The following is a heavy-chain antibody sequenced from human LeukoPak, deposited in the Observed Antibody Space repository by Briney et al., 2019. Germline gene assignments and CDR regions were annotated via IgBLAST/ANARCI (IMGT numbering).Heavy chain of an antibody. V-gene: IGHV3-49*04. CDR1: GXTFGDYA. Sequence: GGSLRLSCTASGXTFGDYAMSWVRQAPGKGLEWVGFIRSKGYGGTREYAASVKGRFTISRDDSKSIAYLQMNSLKTEDTAVYYCTRDSGDWGSDYFDYWGQGTLVTASS. J-gene: IGHJ4*02. CDR2: IRSKGYGGTR. D-gene: IGHD3-10*01. CDR3: TRDSGDWGSDYFDY.